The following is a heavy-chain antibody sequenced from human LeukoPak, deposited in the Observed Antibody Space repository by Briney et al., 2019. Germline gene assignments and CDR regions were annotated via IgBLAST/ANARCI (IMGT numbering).Heavy chain of an antibody. Sequence: GGSLRLSCTASGFTFSSHNMNWVRQAPGKGLEWVSYISSSASTIYYADSVKGRFTISRDNAKNSLYLQMNSLRAEDTAVYYCAGYGSGSFWGQGTLVTVSS. CDR1: GFTFSSHN. D-gene: IGHD3-10*01. V-gene: IGHV3-48*04. J-gene: IGHJ4*02. CDR3: AGYGSGSF. CDR2: ISSSASTI.